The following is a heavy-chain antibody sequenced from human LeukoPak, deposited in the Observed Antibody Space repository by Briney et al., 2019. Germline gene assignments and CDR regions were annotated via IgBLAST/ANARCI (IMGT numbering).Heavy chain of an antibody. CDR2: ISSSGSTI. J-gene: IGHJ3*02. V-gene: IGHV3-11*01. CDR3: AREYSSSLYAFDI. D-gene: IGHD6-6*01. Sequence: GGSLRLSCAASGFTFSDYYMRWIRQAPGKGLVRVSYISSSGSTIYYADSVKGRFTISRDNAKNSLYLQMNSLRAEDTAVYYSAREYSSSLYAFDIWGQGTMVTVSS. CDR1: GFTFSDYY.